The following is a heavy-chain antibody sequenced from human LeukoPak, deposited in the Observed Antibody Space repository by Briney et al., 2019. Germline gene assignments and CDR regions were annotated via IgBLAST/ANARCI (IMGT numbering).Heavy chain of an antibody. Sequence: GGSLRLSCETSGFSFSTYWMSWVRQPPGKGLEWVSSISSSSSYIYYADSVKGRFTISRDNAKNSLYLQMNSLRAEDTAVYYCAKVAEVGATGYYYYMDVWGKGTTVTISS. J-gene: IGHJ6*03. CDR1: GFSFSTYW. V-gene: IGHV3-21*01. CDR3: AKVAEVGATGYYYYMDV. CDR2: ISSSSSYI. D-gene: IGHD1-26*01.